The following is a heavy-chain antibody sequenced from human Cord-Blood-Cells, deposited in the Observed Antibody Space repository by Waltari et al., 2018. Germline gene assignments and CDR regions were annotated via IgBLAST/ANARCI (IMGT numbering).Heavy chain of an antibody. J-gene: IGHJ4*02. CDR2: INPNSGGT. CDR1: GYTFTGYY. Sequence: QVHLVQSGAEVKTPGASVKVSCKASGYTFTGYYMHWVRQAPGKGLEWMGWINPNSGGTNYAQKFQGRVTMTRDTSISTAYMELSRLRSDDTAVYYCARVTSIAARPFDYWGQGTLVTVSS. D-gene: IGHD6-6*01. CDR3: ARVTSIAARPFDY. V-gene: IGHV1-2*02.